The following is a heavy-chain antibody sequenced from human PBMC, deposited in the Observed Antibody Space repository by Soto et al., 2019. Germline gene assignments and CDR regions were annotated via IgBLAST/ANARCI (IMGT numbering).Heavy chain of an antibody. V-gene: IGHV3-33*01. CDR1: GFTFSSYG. CDR2: IWYDGSNK. J-gene: IGHJ4*02. Sequence: GGSLRFSCAASGFTFSSYGMHWVRQAPGKGLEWVAVIWYDGSNKYYADSVKGRFTISRDNSKNTLYLQMNSLRAEDTAVYYCARDQGGYSYGADNYWGQGTLVTVSS. D-gene: IGHD5-18*01. CDR3: ARDQGGYSYGADNY.